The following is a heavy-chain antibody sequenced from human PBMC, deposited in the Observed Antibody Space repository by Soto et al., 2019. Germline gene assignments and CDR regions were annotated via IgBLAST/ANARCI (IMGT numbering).Heavy chain of an antibody. CDR2: ISGSGGST. V-gene: IGHV3-23*01. D-gene: IGHD2-21*01. Sequence: GGSLRLSCAASGFTFSSYAMSWVRQAPGKGLEWVSAISGSGGSTYYADSVKGRFTISRDNSKNTLYLQMNSLRAEDTAVYYCAKSFPIAYCGGDCYSGFDYWGQGTLVTVSS. CDR3: AKSFPIAYCGGDCYSGFDY. J-gene: IGHJ4*02. CDR1: GFTFSSYA.